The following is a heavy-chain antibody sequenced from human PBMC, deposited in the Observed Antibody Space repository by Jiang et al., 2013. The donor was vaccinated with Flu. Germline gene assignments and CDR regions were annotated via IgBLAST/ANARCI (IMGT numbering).Heavy chain of an antibody. CDR2: ISYDGSNK. D-gene: IGHD1-26*01. CDR3: ARDMWAGYYFDY. CDR1: GFTFSSYG. Sequence: RSLRLSCAASGFTFSSYGMHWVRQAPGKGLEWVAVISYDGSNKYYADSVKGRFTISRDNSKNTLYLQMNSLRAEDTAVYYCARDMWAGYYFDYWGQGTLVTVSS. J-gene: IGHJ4*02. V-gene: IGHV3-33*05.